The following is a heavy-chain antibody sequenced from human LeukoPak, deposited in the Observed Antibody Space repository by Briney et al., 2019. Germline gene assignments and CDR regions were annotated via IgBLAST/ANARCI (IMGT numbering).Heavy chain of an antibody. D-gene: IGHD2-2*01. V-gene: IGHV1-46*03. J-gene: IGHJ4*02. CDR1: GYTFTSYY. CDR2: INPSGGST. Sequence: ASVKFSCKASGYTFTSYYMHWVRQAPGQGLEWMGIINPSGGSTSYAQKFQGRVTMTRDTSTSTVYMELSSLRSEDTAVYYCARDAPFKYCSSTSCSGFDYWGQGTLVTVSS. CDR3: ARDAPFKYCSSTSCSGFDY.